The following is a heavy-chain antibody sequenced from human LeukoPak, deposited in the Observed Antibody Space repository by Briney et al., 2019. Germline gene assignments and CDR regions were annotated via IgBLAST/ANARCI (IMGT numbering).Heavy chain of an antibody. J-gene: IGHJ4*02. D-gene: IGHD6-19*01. Sequence: GSLRLSCAASGFTFSSYAMSWLRQPPGKGLEWIAYRHHSGSSNYNPSLESRVTVSVDTSNNQFSLRVTSVTAADTAVYYCARVVGSGWNYFDSWGQGTLVTVSS. CDR3: ARVVGSGWNYFDS. V-gene: IGHV4-59*01. CDR2: RHHSGSS. CDR1: GFTFSSYA.